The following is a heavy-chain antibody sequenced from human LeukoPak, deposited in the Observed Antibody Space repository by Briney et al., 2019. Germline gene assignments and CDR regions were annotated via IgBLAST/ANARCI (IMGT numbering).Heavy chain of an antibody. V-gene: IGHV3-48*02. CDR1: GFTFSSYG. CDR3: ARGYLTGYCLHFDS. Sequence: GGSLRLSCAASGFTFSSYGMNWVRQAPGKGLEWVSYISSSSTAIDSADSVKGRFTISRDNAKNSLFLQMNSLRDEDTAVYYCARGYLTGYCLHFDSWGPGTLVTPSS. D-gene: IGHD3-9*01. J-gene: IGHJ4*02. CDR2: ISSSSTAI.